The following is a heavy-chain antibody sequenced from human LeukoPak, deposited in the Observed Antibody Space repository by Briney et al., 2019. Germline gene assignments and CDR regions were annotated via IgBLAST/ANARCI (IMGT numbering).Heavy chain of an antibody. Sequence: PSQTLSLTCTVSGGSISSGGYYWSWIRQPPGKGLEWIGYIYHSGSTYYNPSLKSRVTISVDRSKNQFSLKLSSVTAADTAVYYCARVADSPPEGTYSSCYFDYWGQGTLVTVSS. CDR3: ARVADSPPEGTYSSCYFDY. CDR2: IYHSGST. V-gene: IGHV4-30-2*01. D-gene: IGHD6-6*01. J-gene: IGHJ4*02. CDR1: GGSISSGGYY.